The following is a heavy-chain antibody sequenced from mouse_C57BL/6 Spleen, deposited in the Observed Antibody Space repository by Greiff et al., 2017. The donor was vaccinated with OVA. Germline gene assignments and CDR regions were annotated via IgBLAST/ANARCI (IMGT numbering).Heavy chain of an antibody. CDR3: ARPNYDYAAFDY. D-gene: IGHD2-4*01. J-gene: IGHJ2*01. CDR1: GFTFSDYG. V-gene: IGHV5-17*01. Sequence: VQLKESGGGLVKPGGSLKLSCAASGFTFSDYGMHWVRQAPEKGLEWVAYISSGSSTIYYADTVKGRFTISRDNAKNTLFLQMTSLRSEDTAMYYCARPNYDYAAFDYWGQGTTLTVSS. CDR2: ISSGSSTI.